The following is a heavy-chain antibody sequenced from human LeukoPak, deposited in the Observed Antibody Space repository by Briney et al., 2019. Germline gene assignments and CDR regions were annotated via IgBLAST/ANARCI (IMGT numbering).Heavy chain of an antibody. V-gene: IGHV4-39*01. J-gene: IGHJ4*02. Sequence: SETLSLTCSVSGGSISSSSSYWGWIRQPTGKGLEWIGSVFHSGTTYYNPSLKSRITISVDTSKNQFSLRLTSVTAADTAVYYCARRDSSGGNPVLDYWGQGTLVTVSS. D-gene: IGHD4-23*01. CDR2: VFHSGTT. CDR1: GGSISSSSSY. CDR3: ARRDSSGGNPVLDY.